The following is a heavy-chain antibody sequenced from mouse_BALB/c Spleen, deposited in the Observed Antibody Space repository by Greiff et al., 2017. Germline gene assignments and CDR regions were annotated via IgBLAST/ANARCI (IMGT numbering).Heavy chain of an antibody. V-gene: IGHV5-6-4*01. J-gene: IGHJ4*01. D-gene: IGHD2-2*01. CDR3: TRWLRRAMDY. CDR1: GFTFSSYT. Sequence: EVQLVESGGGLVKPGGSLKLSCAASGFTFSSYTMSWVRQTPEKRLEWVATISSGGSYTYYPDSVTGRFTISRDNAKNTLYLQMSSLKSEDTAMYYCTRWLRRAMDYWGQGTSVTVSS. CDR2: ISSGGSYT.